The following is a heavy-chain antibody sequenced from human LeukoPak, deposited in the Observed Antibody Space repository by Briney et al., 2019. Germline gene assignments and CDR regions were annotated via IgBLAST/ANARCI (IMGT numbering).Heavy chain of an antibody. CDR1: GYTFTGYY. CDR2: INPNSGGT. D-gene: IGHD3-22*01. CDR3: ARVPRSGAMIVGY. Sequence: ASVKVSCKASGYTFTGYYMHWVRQAPGQGLEWMGWINPNSGGTNYAQKFQGRVTMTRDTSISTAYMELSRLSSDDTAVYYCARVPRSGAMIVGYWGQGTLVTVSS. V-gene: IGHV1-2*02. J-gene: IGHJ4*02.